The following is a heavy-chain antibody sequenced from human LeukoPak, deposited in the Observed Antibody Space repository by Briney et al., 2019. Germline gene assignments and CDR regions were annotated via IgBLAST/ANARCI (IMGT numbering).Heavy chain of an antibody. D-gene: IGHD3-9*01. V-gene: IGHV4-61*02. Sequence: PSETLSLTCTVSGASISSDTYFWSWIRQPAGKGLEWIARISSTGRTDYNPSLKSRVTISVDTSKNQFSLKLSSVTAADTAMYYCAREAYDVLTSDWFDPWGQGTLVTVSS. CDR1: GASISSDTYF. J-gene: IGHJ5*02. CDR2: ISSTGRT. CDR3: AREAYDVLTSDWFDP.